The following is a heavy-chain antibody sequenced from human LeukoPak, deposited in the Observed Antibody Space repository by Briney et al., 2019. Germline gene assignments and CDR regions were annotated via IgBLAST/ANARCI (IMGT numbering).Heavy chain of an antibody. D-gene: IGHD3-22*01. J-gene: IGHJ6*03. CDR1: GFTFSSYS. CDR2: ISSSSSYI. CDR3: ARDKWDYYDSSGYYMDV. Sequence: NPGGSLRLSCAASGFTFSSYSMNWVRQAPGKGLEWVSSISSSSSYIYYADSVKGRFTISRDNAKNSLYLQMSSLRAEDTAVYYCARDKWDYYDSSGYYMDVWGKGTMVTVSS. V-gene: IGHV3-21*01.